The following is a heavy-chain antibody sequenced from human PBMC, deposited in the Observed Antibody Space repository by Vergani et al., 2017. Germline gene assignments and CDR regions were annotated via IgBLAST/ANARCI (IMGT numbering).Heavy chain of an antibody. CDR3: AREIFDSSSWYSEIDY. V-gene: IGHV6-1*01. Sequence: KESGPTLVKPSQTLSLTCAISGDSVSSNSAAWNWIRQSPSRGLEWLGRTYYRSKWYNDYAVSVKSRITINPDTSKNQFSLQLNSVTPEDTAVYYCAREIFDSSSWYSEIDYWGQGTLVTVSS. D-gene: IGHD6-13*01. CDR1: GDSVSSNSAA. CDR2: TYYRSKWYN. J-gene: IGHJ4*02.